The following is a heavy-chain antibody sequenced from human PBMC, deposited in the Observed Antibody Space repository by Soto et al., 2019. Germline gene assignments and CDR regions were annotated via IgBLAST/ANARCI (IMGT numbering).Heavy chain of an antibody. J-gene: IGHJ4*02. CDR1: GFTFSTYA. CDR2: ISGSGGST. V-gene: IGHV3-23*01. CDR3: AKDLSYDYIWGSYRLYFEY. D-gene: IGHD3-16*02. Sequence: HPGGSLRLSCAASGFTFSTYAMAWIRQAPGKGLEWVSAISGSGGSTYYAASVEGRFTISRDNSKNTLYLQMNSLRAEDTAVYYCAKDLSYDYIWGSYRLYFEYWGQGTLVTVSS.